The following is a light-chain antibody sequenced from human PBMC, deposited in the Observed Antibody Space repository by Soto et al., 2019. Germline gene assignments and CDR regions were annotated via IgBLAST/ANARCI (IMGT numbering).Light chain of an antibody. CDR2: GAS. CDR3: QQYDAWPPGT. J-gene: IGKJ4*01. Sequence: DIVMTQSPAFVSASLGERVTLSCRASRTIDTYLAWFQHRLGQPPRLLIFGASVRAPGVPPRFSGGGSGTEFTLTINSLRSEDFAVYFCQQYDAWPPGTFGGATTVEI. CDR1: RTIDTY. V-gene: IGKV3-15*01.